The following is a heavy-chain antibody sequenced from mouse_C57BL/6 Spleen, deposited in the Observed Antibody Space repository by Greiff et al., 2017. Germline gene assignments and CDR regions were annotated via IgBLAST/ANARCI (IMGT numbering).Heavy chain of an antibody. CDR1: GFTFSDYG. V-gene: IGHV5-17*01. J-gene: IGHJ4*01. Sequence: EVQGVESGGGLVKPGGSLKLSCAASGFTFSDYGMHWVRQAPEKGLEWVAYISSGSSTIYYADTVKGRFTISRDNAKNTLFLQMTSLRSEDTAMYYCARRGDYDVNYAMDYWGQGTSVTVSS. CDR3: ARRGDYDVNYAMDY. D-gene: IGHD2-4*01. CDR2: ISSGSSTI.